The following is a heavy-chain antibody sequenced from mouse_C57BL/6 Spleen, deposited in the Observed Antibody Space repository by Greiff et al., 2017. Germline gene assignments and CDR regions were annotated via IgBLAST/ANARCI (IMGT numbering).Heavy chain of an antibody. V-gene: IGHV1-72*01. J-gene: IGHJ1*03. Sequence: HVQLKQPGAELVKPGASVKLSCKATGYTFTGYWMDWVKQRTGRGLEWLGRIVPKRGGPKYNEKFKGKATLTVDTSSSTVYMQLSSLTSEDSAIYYCARLGLVFYCYFDFWGTGTTVTVSS. CDR3: ARLGLVFYCYFDF. CDR1: GYTFTGYW. D-gene: IGHD2-10*02. CDR2: IVPKRGGP.